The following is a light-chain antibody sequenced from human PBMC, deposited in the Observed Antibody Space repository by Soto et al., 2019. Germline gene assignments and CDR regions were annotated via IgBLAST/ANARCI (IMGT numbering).Light chain of an antibody. V-gene: IGKV3-20*01. CDR1: QSVSSSY. Sequence: EIVLTKSPGTLSLSPGERATLSCRASQSVSSSYLAWYQQKPGQAPRLLIYGASSRATGIPDRFSGSGSGTDFTLTISRLEPEDFAVYYCQQYGSSPRTFGQGTKVEIQ. CDR2: GAS. CDR3: QQYGSSPRT. J-gene: IGKJ1*01.